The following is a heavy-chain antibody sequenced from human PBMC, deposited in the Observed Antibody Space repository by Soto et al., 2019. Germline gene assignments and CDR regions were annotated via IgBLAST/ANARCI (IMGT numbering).Heavy chain of an antibody. V-gene: IGHV2-5*02. D-gene: IGHD3-16*01. J-gene: IGHJ4*02. CDR1: GFSLSTSGVG. CDR3: AHGYYDYIWGSYKVYFDY. CDR2: IYWDDDK. Sequence: QITLKESGPTLVNPTQTLTLTCTFSGFSLSTSGVGVGWIRQPPGKALEWLALIYWDDDKRYSPSLKSRLTITKDTSKNQVVLTMTNMDPVDTATYYCAHGYYDYIWGSYKVYFDYWGQGTLVTVSS.